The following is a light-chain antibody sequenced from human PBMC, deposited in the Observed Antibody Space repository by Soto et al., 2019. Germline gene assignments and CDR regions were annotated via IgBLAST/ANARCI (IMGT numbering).Light chain of an antibody. J-gene: IGLJ3*02. CDR3: SSYAGSNNPWV. CDR1: SSDVGGYNY. Sequence: QSALTQPPSASGSPGQSVTISCTGTSSDVGGYNYVCWYQQHPGKAPKLMISEVSKRPSEVPDRFSGSKSGNTASLTVSGLQAEDEADYYCSSYAGSNNPWVFGGGTKLTVL. V-gene: IGLV2-8*01. CDR2: EVS.